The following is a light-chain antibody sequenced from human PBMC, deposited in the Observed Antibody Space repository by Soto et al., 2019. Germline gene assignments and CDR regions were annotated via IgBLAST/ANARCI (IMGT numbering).Light chain of an antibody. V-gene: IGLV2-8*01. J-gene: IGLJ1*01. CDR3: LSYTSSRTLV. CDR2: EVS. Sequence: QSVLTQPPSASGSPGQSVTISCAGTSSDVGGYNYVSWYQQYPGKVPKLMIYEVSERPSGVPDRFSGSKSGNTAFLTVSGLQAEDEADYYCLSYTSSRTLVFGTGTKVTVL. CDR1: SSDVGGYNY.